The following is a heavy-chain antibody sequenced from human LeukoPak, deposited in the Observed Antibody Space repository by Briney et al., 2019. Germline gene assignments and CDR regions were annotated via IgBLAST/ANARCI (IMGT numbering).Heavy chain of an antibody. CDR2: INSDGGGT. J-gene: IGHJ4*02. CDR1: GFTFSSYW. Sequence: GGSLRLSCAASGFTFSSYWMYWVRQAPGKGLVWVSRINSDGGGTSYADSVKGRFTISRDNAKNTMFLQMNSLRAEDTAVYYCARGYSGSGSPYWGQGTLVTVSS. CDR3: ARGYSGSGSPY. V-gene: IGHV3-74*01. D-gene: IGHD3-10*01.